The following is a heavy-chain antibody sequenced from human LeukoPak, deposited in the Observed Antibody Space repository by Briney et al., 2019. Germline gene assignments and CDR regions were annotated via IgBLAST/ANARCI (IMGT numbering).Heavy chain of an antibody. D-gene: IGHD1-26*01. V-gene: IGHV3-30*18. Sequence: GGSLRLSCAASGFTFSSYSMNWVRQAPGKGLEWVAVISYDGSNKYYADSVKGRFTISRDNSKNTLYLQMNSLRAEDTAVYYCAKGGVVGAAEVDYWGQGTLVTVSS. CDR2: ISYDGSNK. CDR3: AKGGVVGAAEVDY. J-gene: IGHJ4*02. CDR1: GFTFSSYS.